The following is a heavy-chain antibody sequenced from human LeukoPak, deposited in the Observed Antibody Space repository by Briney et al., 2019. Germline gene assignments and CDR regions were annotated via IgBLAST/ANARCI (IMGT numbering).Heavy chain of an antibody. V-gene: IGHV1-46*01. CDR1: GYTFTSYY. J-gene: IGHJ4*02. CDR2: INPSGGST. Sequence: ASVKVSCKASGYTFTSYYMHWVRQAPGQGLEWMGIINPSGGSTSYAQKFQGRVTMTRDTSTSTVYMELSSLRSEDTAVYYCARDAASRIAAAGAGYFDYWAREPWSPSPQ. CDR3: ARDAASRIAAAGAGYFDY. D-gene: IGHD6-13*01.